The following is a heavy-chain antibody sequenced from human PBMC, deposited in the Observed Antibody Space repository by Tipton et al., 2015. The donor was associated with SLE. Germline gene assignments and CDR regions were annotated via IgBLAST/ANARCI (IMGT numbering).Heavy chain of an antibody. V-gene: IGHV4-39*07. CDR2: IYHSGST. Sequence: TLSLTCSVSGGSISSSSYYWGWIRQPPGKGLEWIGYIYHSGSTYYNPSLKSRVTISVDRSKNQFSLKLSSVTAADTAVYYCAREMVVSLLGYFDYWGQGTLVTVSS. CDR3: AREMVVSLLGYFDY. CDR1: GGSISSSSYY. J-gene: IGHJ4*02. D-gene: IGHD3-22*01.